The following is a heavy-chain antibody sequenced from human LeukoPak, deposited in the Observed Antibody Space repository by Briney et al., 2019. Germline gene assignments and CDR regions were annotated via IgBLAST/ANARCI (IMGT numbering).Heavy chain of an antibody. J-gene: IGHJ4*02. Sequence: SETLSLTCSVSGGSITTYYWNWIRQPPGKGLEWIGYISNSGIATYNPSLKSRVTISVDSSKSQFTLKLNSVTAADTAVYYCARSGGYSSSWSLWGQGTLVTVSS. D-gene: IGHD6-13*01. V-gene: IGHV4-59*01. CDR1: GGSITTYY. CDR3: ARSGGYSSSWSL. CDR2: ISNSGIA.